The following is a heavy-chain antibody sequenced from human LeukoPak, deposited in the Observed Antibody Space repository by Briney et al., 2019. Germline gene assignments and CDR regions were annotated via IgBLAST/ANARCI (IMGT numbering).Heavy chain of an antibody. Sequence: SETLSLTCAVYGGSFSGYYWSWIRQPPGKGLEWIGEINHSGSTNYNPSLKSRVTISVDTSKNQFSLKLSSVTAADTAVYYCARQYYDILTGYFFDYWGQGTLVTVSS. CDR1: GGSFSGYY. D-gene: IGHD3-9*01. CDR3: ARQYYDILTGYFFDY. V-gene: IGHV4-34*01. CDR2: INHSGST. J-gene: IGHJ4*02.